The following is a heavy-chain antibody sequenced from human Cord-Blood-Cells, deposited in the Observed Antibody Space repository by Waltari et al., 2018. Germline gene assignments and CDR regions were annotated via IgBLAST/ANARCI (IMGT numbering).Heavy chain of an antibody. D-gene: IGHD3-9*01. Sequence: GQSGAEVKKPGASVKVSCKASGYTFTSYDIIWVRQATGQGLEWMGWMNPNSGNTGYAQKFQGRVTMTRNTSISTAYMELSSLRSEGTAVYYCARSDYDILTGPYWYFDLWGRGTLVTVSS. CDR1: GYTFTSYD. CDR2: MNPNSGNT. V-gene: IGHV1-8*01. CDR3: ARSDYDILTGPYWYFDL. J-gene: IGHJ2*01.